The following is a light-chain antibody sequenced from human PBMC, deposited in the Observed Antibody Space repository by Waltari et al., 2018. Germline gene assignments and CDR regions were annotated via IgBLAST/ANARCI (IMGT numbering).Light chain of an antibody. V-gene: IGKV1-39*01. CDR2: AAS. J-gene: IGKJ4*01. CDR1: QFFNNY. CDR3: QESNNFPFT. Sequence: QLTQSPTSLSASIGDTVTISCRASQFFNNYLNWYQYKPGQPPKLLIYAASNLQSGVPPRFRGSGSGTDFALTISSLQPEDAATYFCQESNNFPFTFGGGTKVEI.